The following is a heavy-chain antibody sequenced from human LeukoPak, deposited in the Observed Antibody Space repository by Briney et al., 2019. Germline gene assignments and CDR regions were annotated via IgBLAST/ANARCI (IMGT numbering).Heavy chain of an antibody. V-gene: IGHV3-23*01. CDR1: GFTFSSYA. J-gene: IGHJ4*02. D-gene: IGHD1-26*01. CDR2: ISGSGGST. CDR3: AKVVGPLHPPGLCFDY. Sequence: GGSLRLSCAVSGFTFSSYAMSWVRQAPGKGLEWVSAISGSGGSTYHADTVKGRFTISRDNSKNTLYLQMNSLRAEDTAVYYCAKVVGPLHPPGLCFDYWGQETLVTVSS.